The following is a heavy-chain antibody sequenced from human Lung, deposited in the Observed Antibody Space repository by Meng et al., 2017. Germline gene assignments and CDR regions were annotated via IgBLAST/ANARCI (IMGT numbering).Heavy chain of an antibody. CDR3: ARGQKGYFDL. CDR2: IYNSGST. Sequence: QVLTQTAGPGLVTPSQTLSLTCTVSGGAISSSNYYWSWIRQPPGKGLEWSGHIYNSGSTYYNPSLKSRITISVDTSKNQFSLKLSSVTAADTAVYYCARGQKGYFDLWGRGTLVTVSS. CDR1: GGAISSSNYY. J-gene: IGHJ2*01. V-gene: IGHV4-30-4*01.